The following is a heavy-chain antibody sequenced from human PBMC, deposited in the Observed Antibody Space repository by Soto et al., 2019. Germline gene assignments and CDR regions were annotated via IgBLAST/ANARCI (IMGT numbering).Heavy chain of an antibody. CDR1: GGSISSYY. V-gene: IGHV4-59*12. J-gene: IGHJ4*02. CDR2: IYHSGST. D-gene: IGHD4-17*01. Sequence: SETLSLTCTVSGGSISSYYLSWIRRPPGKGLEWIGYIYHSGSTYYNPSLKSRVTISVDRSKNQFSLKLSSVTAADTAVYYCARSQTTVTSYDYWGQGTLVTVSS. CDR3: ARSQTTVTSYDY.